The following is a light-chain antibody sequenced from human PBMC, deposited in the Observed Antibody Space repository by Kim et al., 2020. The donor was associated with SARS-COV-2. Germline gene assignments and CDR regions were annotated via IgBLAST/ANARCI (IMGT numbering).Light chain of an antibody. J-gene: IGKJ4*01. CDR1: QSVSSY. V-gene: IGKV3-11*01. Sequence: IVLTQSPAPVSLSPGERATLSCRASQSVSSYLAWYQQKPGQAPRLLIYDASNRATGIPARFSGGGSGTDFTLTITSLEPEDSAVYYCQQRSNGLTFGGGTKVDIK. CDR3: QQRSNGLT. CDR2: DAS.